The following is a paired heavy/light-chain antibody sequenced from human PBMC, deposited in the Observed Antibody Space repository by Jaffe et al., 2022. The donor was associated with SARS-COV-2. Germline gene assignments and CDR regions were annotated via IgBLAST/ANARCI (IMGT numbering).Light chain of an antibody. Sequence: DIQMTQSPSSLSASVGDRVTITCRASQSINSYLNWYQQKPGKAPKLLIYGASVLQSGVPSRFSGSGSGTDFTLTISSLQPEDFATYYCQQSYSSWITFGQGTRLEIK. V-gene: IGKV1-39*01. J-gene: IGKJ5*01. CDR3: QQSYSSWIT. CDR2: GAS. CDR1: QSINSY.
Heavy chain of an antibody. J-gene: IGHJ5*02. CDR3: AGAPRSTPDVWFDP. D-gene: IGHD2-2*01. CDR1: GSFFTTYY. CDR2: IYPRGDKT. V-gene: IGHV1-46*01. Sequence: QVQLVQSGAEVKKPGASVKISCKASGSFFTTYYIHWVRQAPGQGLEWMGLIYPRGDKTLYAQKFQGRVTVTSDTSTSTVYMELSSLRSEDTAVYYCAGAPRSTPDVWFDPWGQGTLVTVSS.